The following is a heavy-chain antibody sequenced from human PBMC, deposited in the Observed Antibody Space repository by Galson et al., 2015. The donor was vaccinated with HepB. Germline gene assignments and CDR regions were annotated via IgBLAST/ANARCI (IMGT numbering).Heavy chain of an antibody. CDR3: ARHFNNYGSGSYRYYFDY. CDR1: GYGFTSYW. V-gene: IGHV5-51*01. CDR2: IYPGDSDT. J-gene: IGHJ4*02. D-gene: IGHD3-10*01. Sequence: QSGAEVKKPGESLKISCKGSGYGFTSYWIGWVRQMPGKGLEWMGIIYPGDSDTRYSPSFQGQVTISADKSISTAYLQWSSLKASDTAMYYCARHFNNYGSGSYRYYFDYWGQGTLVTVSS.